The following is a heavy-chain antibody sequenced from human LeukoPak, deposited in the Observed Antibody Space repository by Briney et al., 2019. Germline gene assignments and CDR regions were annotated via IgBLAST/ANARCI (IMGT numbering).Heavy chain of an antibody. CDR3: ARVLVDYYDSYVPTDY. CDR2: ISSSSSYI. CDR1: GFTFSSYS. D-gene: IGHD3-22*01. Sequence: GGSLRLSCAASGFTFSSYSMNWVRQAPGKGLEWVSSISSSSSYIYYADSVKGRFTISRDNAKKSLYLKMNSLRAEDTAVYYCARVLVDYYDSYVPTDYWGQGTLVTVSS. J-gene: IGHJ4*02. V-gene: IGHV3-21*01.